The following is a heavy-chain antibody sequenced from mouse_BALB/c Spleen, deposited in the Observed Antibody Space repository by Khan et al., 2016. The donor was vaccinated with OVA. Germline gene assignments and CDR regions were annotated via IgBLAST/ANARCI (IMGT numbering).Heavy chain of an antibody. D-gene: IGHD6-2*01. Sequence: QVQLQQSGAELAKPSASVKMSCTASGYSITTYWTHWIKQRPGQGLEWIGYINPSTGYTEYNQKFKDKATLITDESSSAAYLQLSSLTSEDSAVYCCTSRRICDLLAFWGQGTLVTVSA. CDR3: TSRRICDLLAF. CDR2: INPSTGYT. CDR1: GYSITTYW. V-gene: IGHV1-7*01. J-gene: IGHJ3*01.